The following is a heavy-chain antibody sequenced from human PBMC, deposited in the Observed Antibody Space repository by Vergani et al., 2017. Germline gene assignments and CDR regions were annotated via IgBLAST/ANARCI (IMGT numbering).Heavy chain of an antibody. Sequence: EVQLLESGGDLVQPGGSLRLSCAASGFIVNHYAMNWVRQAPGKGLEWVSGISGSGGSTYYAGSVKGRFTISRDSSKNTLYLQMNSLRVEDTAVYYCGRGSDNYNWGQGTLVTVSS. CDR2: ISGSGGST. CDR3: GRGSDNYN. D-gene: IGHD5-24*01. J-gene: IGHJ4*02. CDR1: GFIVNHYA. V-gene: IGHV3-23*01.